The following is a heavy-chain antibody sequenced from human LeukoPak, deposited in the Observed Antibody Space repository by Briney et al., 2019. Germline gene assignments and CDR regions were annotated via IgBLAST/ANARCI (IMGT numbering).Heavy chain of an antibody. CDR1: DGSFNFYF. CDR3: ARDSHSGFQ. D-gene: IGHD3-10*01. J-gene: IGHJ4*02. Sequence: SETLSLTCTVSDGSFNFYFWHWIRQPPGKGLDWIGGIDNRGSTQYNPSLRSRVTISVDTSRNQFSLELTSVTAADTAVYFCARDSHSGFQWGQGTLVTVSS. V-gene: IGHV4-34*01. CDR2: IDNRGST.